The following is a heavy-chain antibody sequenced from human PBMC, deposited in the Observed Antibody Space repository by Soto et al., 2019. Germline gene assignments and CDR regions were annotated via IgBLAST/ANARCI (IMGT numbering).Heavy chain of an antibody. V-gene: IGHV4-39*01. CDR1: GGSISSSSYY. D-gene: IGHD2-8*01. J-gene: IGHJ6*02. CDR2: IYHSGST. Sequence: SETLSLTCTVSGGSISSSSYYWGWIRQPPGKGLEWIGSIYHSGSTNYNPSLKSRVTISVDTSKNQFSLKLSSVTAADTAVYYCARMACTNGVCHNYYYYGMDVWGQGTTVTVSS. CDR3: ARMACTNGVCHNYYYYGMDV.